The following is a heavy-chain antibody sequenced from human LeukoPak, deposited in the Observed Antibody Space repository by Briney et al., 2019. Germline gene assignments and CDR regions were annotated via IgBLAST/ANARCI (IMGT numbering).Heavy chain of an antibody. Sequence: PGRSLRLSCAASGFTFSSYAMHWVRQAPGKGLEWVAVISYDGSNKYCADSVKGRFTISRDNSKNTLYLQMNSLRAEDTAVYYCARGSTTVAGIMGYWGQGTLVTVSS. CDR3: ARGSTTVAGIMGY. CDR2: ISYDGSNK. D-gene: IGHD6-19*01. V-gene: IGHV3-30-3*01. CDR1: GFTFSSYA. J-gene: IGHJ4*02.